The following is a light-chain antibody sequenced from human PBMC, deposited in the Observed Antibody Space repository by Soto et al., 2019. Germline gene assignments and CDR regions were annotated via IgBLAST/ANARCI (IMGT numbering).Light chain of an antibody. J-gene: IGLJ3*02. CDR1: SGSVSTSYY. Sequence: QAVVTQEPSFSVSPGRTVTLTCGLSSGSVSTSYYPSWYQQTPGQAPRTLIYSTNTRSSGVPDRFSGSILGNKAALTITGAQADDESDYYCVLDMGSGIWVFGGGTQLTVL. CDR3: VLDMGSGIWV. V-gene: IGLV8-61*01. CDR2: STN.